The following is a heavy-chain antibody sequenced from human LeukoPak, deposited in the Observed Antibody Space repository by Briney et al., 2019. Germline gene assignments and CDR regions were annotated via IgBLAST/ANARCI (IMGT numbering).Heavy chain of an antibody. J-gene: IGHJ4*02. V-gene: IGHV3-23*01. CDR2: IGSSGDST. D-gene: IGHD1-26*01. CDR1: GFTFINYA. Sequence: GGSLRLSCAASGFTFINYAMSWVRQAPGKGLEWVSGIGSSGDSTHYADSVKGRFTISRDNSKNTVYLHMNSLTDEDTAVYFCAKDRTWEPAPSHFNYWGRGTLVTVSS. CDR3: AKDRTWEPAPSHFNY.